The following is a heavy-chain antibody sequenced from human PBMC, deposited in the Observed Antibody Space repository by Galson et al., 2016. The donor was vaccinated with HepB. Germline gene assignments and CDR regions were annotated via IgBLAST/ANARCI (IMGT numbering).Heavy chain of an antibody. CDR2: INPNSGGT. Sequence: SVKVSCKASGYTFTAYYIHWVRQAPGQGLEWMGWINPNSGGTNYAQKFQGWVTMTRDTSISTAYMQLSRLRSDDTAVYYCARFGVGTGPFPGFDYYDTGGYDYWGQGTLVTVSS. V-gene: IGHV1-2*04. J-gene: IGHJ4*02. CDR1: GYTFTAYY. D-gene: IGHD3-22*01. CDR3: ARFGVGTGPFPGFDYYDTGGYDY.